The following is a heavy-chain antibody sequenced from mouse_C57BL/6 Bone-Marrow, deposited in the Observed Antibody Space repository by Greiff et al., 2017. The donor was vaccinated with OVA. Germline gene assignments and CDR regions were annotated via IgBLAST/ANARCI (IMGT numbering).Heavy chain of an antibody. CDR1: GYTFTSYW. Sequence: LQESGAELVRPGSSVKLSCKASGYTFTSYWMHWVKQRPIQGLEWIGNIDPSDSETHYNQKFKDKATLTVDKSSSTAYMQLSSLTSEDSAVYYCARELGHWYFDVWGTGTTVTVSS. CDR3: ARELGHWYFDV. CDR2: IDPSDSET. J-gene: IGHJ1*03. D-gene: IGHD4-1*01. V-gene: IGHV1-52*01.